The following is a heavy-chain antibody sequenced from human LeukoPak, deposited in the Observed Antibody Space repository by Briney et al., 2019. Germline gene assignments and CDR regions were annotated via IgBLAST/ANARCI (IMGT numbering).Heavy chain of an antibody. CDR1: GFSVGNNN. CDR2: IFGHGVT. Sequence: GSLRLSCAASGFSVGNNNLNWGRQGQRQGQGLVALIFGHGVTSYADSVHGRYTISRDNSKNTLYLQMNGLRVEDTAVYYCARDPPAVSINTYAWGRGALVTVSS. J-gene: IGHJ4*02. CDR3: ARDPPAVSINTYA. V-gene: IGHV3-66*01. D-gene: IGHD2-8*01.